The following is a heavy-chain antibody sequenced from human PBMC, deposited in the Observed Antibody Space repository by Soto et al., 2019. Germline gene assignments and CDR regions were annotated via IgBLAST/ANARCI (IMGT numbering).Heavy chain of an antibody. CDR1: GFTFSNYW. CDR2: ITSDGSST. CDR3: ARRGAGFDI. D-gene: IGHD6-19*01. Sequence: EVQLVESGGGLVQPGGSLTLSCAASGFTFSNYWMHWVRQAPGKGLVWVSRITSDGSSTTYADSVKGRFTISRDNAKNRLYLEINSLRAGDMALYYCARRGAGFDIWGQGTMVTVSS. V-gene: IGHV3-74*01. J-gene: IGHJ3*02.